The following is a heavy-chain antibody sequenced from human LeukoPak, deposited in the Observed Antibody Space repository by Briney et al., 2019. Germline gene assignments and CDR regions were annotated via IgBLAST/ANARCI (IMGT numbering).Heavy chain of an antibody. CDR2: ISAYNGNT. D-gene: IGHD6-6*01. Sequence: ASVKVSCKASGYTFTSYGINWVRQAPGQGLEWMGWISAYNGNTNYAQNLQGRVTLTTDTSASTAYMELGSLRSDDTAVYYCARDLIAARPGWFDPWGQGTLVTVSS. J-gene: IGHJ5*02. CDR1: GYTFTSYG. CDR3: ARDLIAARPGWFDP. V-gene: IGHV1-18*01.